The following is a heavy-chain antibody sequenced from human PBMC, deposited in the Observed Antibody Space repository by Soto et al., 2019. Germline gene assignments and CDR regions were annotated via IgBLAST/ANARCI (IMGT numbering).Heavy chain of an antibody. CDR1: VFTFGDYA. V-gene: IGHV3-49*04. Sequence: GGALRLSCTASVFTFGDYAMSWVRQAPGKGLEWVGFIRSKAYGGTTEYAASVKGRFTISRDDSKSIAYLQMNSLKTEDTAVYYCTRATKTVSFAYWGQGTLVTVS. CDR3: TRATKTVSFAY. D-gene: IGHD4-4*01. CDR2: IRSKAYGGTT. J-gene: IGHJ4*02.